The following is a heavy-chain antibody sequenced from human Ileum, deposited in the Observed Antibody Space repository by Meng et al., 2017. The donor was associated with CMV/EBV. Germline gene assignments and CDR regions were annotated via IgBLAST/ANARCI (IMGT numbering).Heavy chain of an antibody. D-gene: IGHD2-21*01. Sequence: GESRKISGVVSGVTVSSNYMSWVRQAPGKGLEWVSVINSDGSTYYADSVKGRFTISRDNSKNTLYLQMNSLRAEDTAVYYCARGWCLDWGQGTLVTVSS. CDR2: INSDGST. CDR1: GVTVSSNY. J-gene: IGHJ4*02. V-gene: IGHV3-53*01. CDR3: ARGWCLD.